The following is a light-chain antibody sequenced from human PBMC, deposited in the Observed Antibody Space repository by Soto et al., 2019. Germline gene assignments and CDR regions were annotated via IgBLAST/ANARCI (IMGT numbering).Light chain of an antibody. CDR3: GTWDNSLSAV. Sequence: QSVLTKPPSVSAAPGQKVTISCSGSSSNIGSNYVSWYQQLPGTAPKLLIYDNGKRPSGIPDRFSGSQSGTSATLGITGLQTGDEADYYCGTWDNSLSAVFGGGTQLTVL. CDR2: DNG. CDR1: SSNIGSNY. J-gene: IGLJ2*01. V-gene: IGLV1-51*01.